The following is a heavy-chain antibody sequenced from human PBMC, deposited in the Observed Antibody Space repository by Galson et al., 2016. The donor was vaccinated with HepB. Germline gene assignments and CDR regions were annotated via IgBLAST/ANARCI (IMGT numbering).Heavy chain of an antibody. J-gene: IGHJ4*02. V-gene: IGHV3-30*03. CDR3: ARDYYGGNSVVCAY. D-gene: IGHD4-23*01. CDR2: ISYDGSNK. CDR1: GFTFSTYA. Sequence: SLRLSCAGSGFTFSTYAMNWVRQAPGKGLEWVAVISYDGSNKYYADSVKGRLTISRDNSKNTLYLQINSLRAEDTAVYYCARDYYGGNSVVCAYWGQGTLVTVSS.